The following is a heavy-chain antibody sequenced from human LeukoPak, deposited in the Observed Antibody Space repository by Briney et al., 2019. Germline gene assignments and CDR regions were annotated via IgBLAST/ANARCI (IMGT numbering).Heavy chain of an antibody. CDR3: ARMTDSGYEFDDAFDI. V-gene: IGHV1-8*01. Sequence: ASVKVSCKASGYTFTSYDINWVRQATGQGLEWMGWMNPNSGNTGYAQKFQGRVTMTRNTSISTAYMELSSLRSEDTAVYYCARMTDSGYEFDDAFDIWGQGTMVTVSS. CDR1: GYTFTSYD. CDR2: MNPNSGNT. D-gene: IGHD5-12*01. J-gene: IGHJ3*02.